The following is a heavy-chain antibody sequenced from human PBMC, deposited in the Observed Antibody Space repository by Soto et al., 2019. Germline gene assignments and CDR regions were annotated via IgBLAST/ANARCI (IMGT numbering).Heavy chain of an antibody. CDR3: ARGVSYQDY. J-gene: IGHJ4*02. V-gene: IGHV5-51*01. Sequence: GESLKISCKGSGYSFATYWIAWVRQMPGKGLEWMGIIYPGDSDTRYSPSFQGQVTISADKSISTVYLQWSSLEASDNAMYYCARGVSYQDYWGQGTQVTVAS. D-gene: IGHD3-10*01. CDR1: GYSFATYW. CDR2: IYPGDSDT.